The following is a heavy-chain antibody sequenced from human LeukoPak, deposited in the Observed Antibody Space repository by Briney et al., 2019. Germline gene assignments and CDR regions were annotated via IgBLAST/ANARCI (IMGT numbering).Heavy chain of an antibody. V-gene: IGHV3-33*01. Sequence: GGSLRLSCAASGFTFSSYGMHWVRQAPGKGLEWVAVIWYDGSIKYYADSVKDRFTISRDNPKNTLYLQMNSLRAEDTAVYYCARVGSGSYFLDGFDIWGQGTMVTVSS. CDR2: IWYDGSIK. J-gene: IGHJ3*02. D-gene: IGHD1-26*01. CDR3: ARVGSGSYFLDGFDI. CDR1: GFTFSSYG.